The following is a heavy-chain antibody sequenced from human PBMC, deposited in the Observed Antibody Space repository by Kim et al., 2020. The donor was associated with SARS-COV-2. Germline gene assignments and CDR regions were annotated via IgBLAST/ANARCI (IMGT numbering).Heavy chain of an antibody. J-gene: IGHJ3*02. CDR2: IYYSGST. V-gene: IGHV4-39*01. CDR1: GGSISSSSYY. Sequence: SETLSLTCTVSGGSISSSSYYWGWIRQPPGKGLEWIGSIYYSGSTYYNPSLKSRVTISVDTSKNQFSLKLSSVTAADTAVYYCARPRIAAAAAEAVDIWGQGTMVTVSS. CDR3: ARPRIAAAAAEAVDI. D-gene: IGHD6-13*01.